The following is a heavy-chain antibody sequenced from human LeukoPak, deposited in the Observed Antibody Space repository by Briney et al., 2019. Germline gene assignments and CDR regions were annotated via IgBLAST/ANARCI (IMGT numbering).Heavy chain of an antibody. CDR2: IYYSGST. CDR1: GGSISSSSYY. J-gene: IGHJ4*02. CDR3: ARHKGRYDFWSGSPGNFDY. D-gene: IGHD3-3*01. Sequence: SETLSLTCTVSGGSISSSSYYWGWIHQPPGEGLEWIGSIYYSGSTYYNPSLKSRVTISVNTSKNQFSQKLSSVTAADTAVYYCARHKGRYDFWSGSPGNFDYWAQGTLVTVSS. V-gene: IGHV4-39*01.